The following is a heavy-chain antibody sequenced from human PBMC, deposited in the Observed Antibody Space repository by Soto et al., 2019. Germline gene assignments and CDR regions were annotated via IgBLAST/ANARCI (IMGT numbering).Heavy chain of an antibody. V-gene: IGHV3-23*01. J-gene: IGHJ4*02. CDR2: ISASGGTP. CDR1: GFTFRNFV. Sequence: PGGSLRLSCAASGFTFRNFVMSWVRQAPGKGLEWVSSISASGGTPYYVDSVEGRFTISRDNFKEILFLQMHSLRAEDTAVYFCAKGLYDNSGYYYSNWGQGTLVTVSS. D-gene: IGHD3-22*01. CDR3: AKGLYDNSGYYYSN.